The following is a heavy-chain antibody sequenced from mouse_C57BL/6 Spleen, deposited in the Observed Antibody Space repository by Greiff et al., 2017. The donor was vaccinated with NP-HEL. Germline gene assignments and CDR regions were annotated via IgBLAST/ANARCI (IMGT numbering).Heavy chain of an antibody. J-gene: IGHJ2*01. Sequence: QVQLKQSGAELVRPGTSVKLSCKASGYTLTSYWMHWVKQRPGQGLEWIGVIDPSDSYTNYNQKFKGKATLTVDTSSSTAYMQLSSLTSEDSAVYYCAVYYDYGFDYWGQGTTLTVSS. CDR1: GYTLTSYW. CDR2: IDPSDSYT. D-gene: IGHD2-4*01. CDR3: AVYYDYGFDY. V-gene: IGHV1-59*01.